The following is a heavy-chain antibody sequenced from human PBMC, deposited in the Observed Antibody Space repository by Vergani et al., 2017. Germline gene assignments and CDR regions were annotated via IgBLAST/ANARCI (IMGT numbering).Heavy chain of an antibody. J-gene: IGHJ4*02. CDR1: GFTFSSYA. V-gene: IGHV3-9*01. Sequence: VQLVESGGGVVQPGRSLRLSCAASGFTFSSYAMHWVRQAPGKGLEWVSGISWNSGSIGYADSVKGRFTISRDNAKNSLYLQMNSLRAEDTALYYCAKDFGYCSSTSCLTLDYWGQGTLVTVSS. D-gene: IGHD2-2*03. CDR2: ISWNSGSI. CDR3: AKDFGYCSSTSCLTLDY.